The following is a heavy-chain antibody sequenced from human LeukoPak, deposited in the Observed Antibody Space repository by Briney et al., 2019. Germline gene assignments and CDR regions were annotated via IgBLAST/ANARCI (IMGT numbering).Heavy chain of an antibody. CDR3: ARDLGELLGYYGMDV. CDR1: GFTFSSYA. CDR2: ISYDGSNK. V-gene: IGHV3-30-3*01. D-gene: IGHD3-10*01. J-gene: IGHJ6*02. Sequence: PGRSLRLSCAASGFTFSSYAMHWVHQAPGKGLEWVAVISYDGSNKYYADSVKGRFTISRDNSKNTLYLQMNSLRAEDTAVYYCARDLGELLGYYGMDVWGQGTTVTVSS.